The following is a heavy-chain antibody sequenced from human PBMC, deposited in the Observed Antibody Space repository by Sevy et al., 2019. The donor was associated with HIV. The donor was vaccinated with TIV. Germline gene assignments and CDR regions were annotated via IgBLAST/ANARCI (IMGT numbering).Heavy chain of an antibody. CDR1: GFTFSTYG. D-gene: IGHD6-19*01. Sequence: GGSLRLSCAASGFTFSTYGMHWVRQAPGKGLEWVSGIIGSGDNTYYADSVKGRFTVSRDNSKNTLYVQMNSLRAEDTAVYYCAKGVSWLVLGGYFDYWGQGTPVTVSS. CDR2: IIGSGDNT. V-gene: IGHV3-23*01. CDR3: AKGVSWLVLGGYFDY. J-gene: IGHJ4*02.